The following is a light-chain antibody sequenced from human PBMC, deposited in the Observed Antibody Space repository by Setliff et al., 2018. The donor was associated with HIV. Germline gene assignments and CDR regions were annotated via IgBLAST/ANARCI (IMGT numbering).Light chain of an antibody. CDR1: SSDVGGYNY. CDR2: DVS. V-gene: IGLV2-11*01. CDR3: CSYAGSYTFYV. Sequence: SALTQPASVSGSPGQSITISCTGTSSDVGGYNYVSWYQQHPGKAPKLMIYDVSERPSGVPDRFSGSKSANTASLTISGLQAEDEADYYCCSYAGSYTFYVFGTGTKVTV. J-gene: IGLJ1*01.